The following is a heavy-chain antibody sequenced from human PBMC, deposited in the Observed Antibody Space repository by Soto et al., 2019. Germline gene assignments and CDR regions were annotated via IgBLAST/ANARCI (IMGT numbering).Heavy chain of an antibody. Sequence: GGSLRLSCAASGFTFSSYWMRWVRQAPGKGLVWVSRINSDGRSTSYADSVKGRFTISRDNAKNTLYLQMNSLRAEDTAVYYCAREAGYSSAPALDYWGQGTLVTVAS. CDR2: INSDGRST. D-gene: IGHD6-19*01. CDR3: AREAGYSSAPALDY. J-gene: IGHJ4*02. CDR1: GFTFSSYW. V-gene: IGHV3-74*01.